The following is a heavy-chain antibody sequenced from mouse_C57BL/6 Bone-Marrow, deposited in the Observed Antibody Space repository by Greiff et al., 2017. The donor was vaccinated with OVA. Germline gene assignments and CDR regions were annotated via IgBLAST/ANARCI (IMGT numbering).Heavy chain of an antibody. D-gene: IGHD1-1*01. Sequence: EVQRVESVAELVRPGASVKLSCTASGFNIKNTYMHWVKQRPEQGLEWIGRIDPANGNTKYAPKFQGKATITADTSSNTAYLQLSSLTSEDTAVYYCANLAAYYYGSSFYYFDYWGQGTTLTVSS. CDR2: IDPANGNT. V-gene: IGHV14-3*01. CDR1: GFNIKNTY. J-gene: IGHJ2*01. CDR3: ANLAAYYYGSSFYYFDY.